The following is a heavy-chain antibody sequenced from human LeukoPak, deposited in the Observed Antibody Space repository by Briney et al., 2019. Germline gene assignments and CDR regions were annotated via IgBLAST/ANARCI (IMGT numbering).Heavy chain of an antibody. CDR2: FYTSGSP. J-gene: IGHJ4*02. CDR3: ARMGGITYFDY. V-gene: IGHV4-4*07. D-gene: IGHD3-16*01. Sequence: PSETLSLTCSVSGGYIGSYFWSWIRQPAGKELEYIGRFYTSGSPNYNPSLKSRVTMSVDTSKNQFSLRLSSVSPADTAVYYCARMGGITYFDYWGQGILVTVPS. CDR1: GGYIGSYF.